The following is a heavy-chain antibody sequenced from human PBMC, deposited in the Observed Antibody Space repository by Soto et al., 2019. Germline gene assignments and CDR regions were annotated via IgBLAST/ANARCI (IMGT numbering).Heavy chain of an antibody. D-gene: IGHD6-13*01. CDR2: INPSGGST. CDR3: ARLYEQQLSEYYYGMDV. J-gene: IGHJ6*02. V-gene: IGHV1-46*01. Sequence: ASVKVSCKASGYTFTSYYMHWVRQAPGQGLEWMGIINPSGGSTSYAQKFQGRVTMTRDTSTSTVYMELSSLRSEDTAVYYCARLYEQQLSEYYYGMDVWGQGTTVTVSS. CDR1: GYTFTSYY.